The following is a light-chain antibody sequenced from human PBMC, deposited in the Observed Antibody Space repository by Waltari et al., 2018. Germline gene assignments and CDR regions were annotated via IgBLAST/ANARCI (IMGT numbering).Light chain of an antibody. CDR1: PGSISTTST. CDR3: ALYMGGGIWV. V-gene: IGLV8-61*01. CDR2: KAN. J-gene: IGLJ3*02. Sequence: QTVVPQEPSLSVSPAGTVTLTGALSPGSISTTSTATWYQQSPGQAPRTLVYKANRRSSGVPDRFSGSVLGNKAARTITGAQADEESDYYCALYMGGGIWVFGGGTKLTVL.